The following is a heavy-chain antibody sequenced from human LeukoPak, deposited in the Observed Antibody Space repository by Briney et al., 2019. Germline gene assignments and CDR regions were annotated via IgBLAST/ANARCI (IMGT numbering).Heavy chain of an antibody. CDR3: ARQSRDGSKTRGYYFDY. D-gene: IGHD3-10*01. CDR1: GYIFTNYW. CDR2: IYPADSDT. V-gene: IGHV5-51*01. J-gene: IGHJ4*02. Sequence: HGESLQISCQVSGYIFTNYWIGWVCQMPGKGLESMGIIYPADSDTTYSPSFQGQVTISADKSISTVYLQWSSLKASDTAMYYCARQSRDGSKTRGYYFDYWGPGTQVTVSS.